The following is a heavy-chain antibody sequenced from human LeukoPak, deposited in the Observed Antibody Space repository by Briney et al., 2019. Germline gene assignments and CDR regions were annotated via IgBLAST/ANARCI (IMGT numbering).Heavy chain of an antibody. V-gene: IGHV1-69*13. CDR3: ARVGRRGVLGELDY. CDR2: IIPIFGTA. J-gene: IGHJ4*02. D-gene: IGHD2-21*01. CDR1: GGTFSSYA. Sequence: ASVKVSCKASGGTFSSYAISWVRQAPGQGLEWMGGIIPIFGTANYAQKFQGRVTITADESTSTAYMELSRLRSDDTAVYYCARVGRRGVLGELDYWGQGTLVTVSS.